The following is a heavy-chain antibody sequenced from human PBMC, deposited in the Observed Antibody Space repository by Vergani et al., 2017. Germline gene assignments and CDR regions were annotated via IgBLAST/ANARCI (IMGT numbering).Heavy chain of an antibody. V-gene: IGHV3-74*02. CDR2: INSDGSST. Sequence: EVDLVESGGGLAQPGGSLRLSCEASGITFWKFGMHWVRQGPGKGLEWVSGINSDGSSTSYADSVKGRFTISRDNAKNTLYLQMNSLRAEDTAVYYCAKPGVSTTGTTRYYYYGMDVWGQGTTVTVSS. CDR3: AKPGVSTTGTTRYYYYGMDV. CDR1: GITFWKFG. D-gene: IGHD1-1*01. J-gene: IGHJ6*02.